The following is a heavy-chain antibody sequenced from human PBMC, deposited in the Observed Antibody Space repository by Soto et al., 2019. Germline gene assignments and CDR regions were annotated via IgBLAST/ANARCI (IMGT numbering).Heavy chain of an antibody. D-gene: IGHD3-10*01. CDR2: ISGSGGST. Sequence: GGSLRLSCAASGFTFSSYAMSWVRQAPGKGLEWVSAISGSGGSTYYADFVKGRFTISRDNSKNTLYLQMNSLRAEDTAVYYCAKDLRRLWFGELSRYYYGMDVWGQGTTVTVSS. V-gene: IGHV3-23*01. J-gene: IGHJ6*02. CDR3: AKDLRRLWFGELSRYYYGMDV. CDR1: GFTFSSYA.